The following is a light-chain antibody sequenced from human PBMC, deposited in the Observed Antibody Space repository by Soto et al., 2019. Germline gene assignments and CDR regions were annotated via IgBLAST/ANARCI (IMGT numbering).Light chain of an antibody. J-gene: IGKJ4*01. Sequence: AIRMTQSPSSFSASTGDRVTITCRASQSISSHLAWYQVKPGKAPRHLIYTASYLESGVPSRLSGSGSGTDFSLTISSLQSEDFAVYYCQQYFSYPLTFGGGTKVEIK. CDR3: QQYFSYPLT. V-gene: IGKV1-8*01. CDR1: QSISSH. CDR2: TAS.